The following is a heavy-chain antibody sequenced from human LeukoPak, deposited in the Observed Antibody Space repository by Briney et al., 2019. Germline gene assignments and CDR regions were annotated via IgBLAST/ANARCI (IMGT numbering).Heavy chain of an antibody. CDR3: ARDNAIEATYYYGSGSFDY. CDR2: INPSGGST. D-gene: IGHD3-10*01. V-gene: IGHV1-46*01. J-gene: IGHJ4*02. Sequence: GASVKVSCKASGYTFTSYYMHWVRQAPGQGLEWMGIINPSGGSTSHAQKFQGRVTMTRDTSTSTVYMELSSLRSEDTAVYYCARDNAIEATYYYGSGSFDYWGQGTLVTVSS. CDR1: GYTFTSYY.